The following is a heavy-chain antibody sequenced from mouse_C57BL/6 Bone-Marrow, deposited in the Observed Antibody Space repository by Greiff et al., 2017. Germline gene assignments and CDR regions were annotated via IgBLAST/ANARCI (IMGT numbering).Heavy chain of an antibody. CDR2: IDPSDSYT. J-gene: IGHJ3*01. V-gene: IGHV1-50*01. CDR3: GRYYGYPWFAY. D-gene: IGHD2-2*01. Sequence: QVQLQQPGAELVKPGASVKLSCKASGYTFTSYWMQWVKQRPGQGLEWIGEIDPSDSYTNYNQKFKGKATLTVDTSSSTAYMQLSSLTTEDSAVYYCGRYYGYPWFAYWGQGTLVTVSA. CDR1: GYTFTSYW.